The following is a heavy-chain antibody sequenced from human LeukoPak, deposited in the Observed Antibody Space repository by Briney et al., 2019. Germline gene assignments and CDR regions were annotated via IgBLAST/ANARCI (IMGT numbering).Heavy chain of an antibody. D-gene: IGHD3-3*01. CDR3: ARDREGRYDFWSGYYTFRAFDI. Sequence: GGSLRLSCAASGFTFSSYSMNWVRRAPGKGLEWVSSISSSSSYIYYADSVKGRFTISRDNAKNSLYLQMNSLRAEDTAVYYCARDREGRYDFWSGYYTFRAFDIWGQGTMVTVSS. J-gene: IGHJ3*02. CDR1: GFTFSSYS. CDR2: ISSSSSYI. V-gene: IGHV3-21*01.